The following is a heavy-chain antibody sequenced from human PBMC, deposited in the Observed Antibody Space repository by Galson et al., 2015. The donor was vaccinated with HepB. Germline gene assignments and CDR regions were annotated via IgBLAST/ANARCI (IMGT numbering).Heavy chain of an antibody. CDR2: ISSSSSYI. Sequence: SLRLSCAASGFTFSSYSMNWVRQAPGKGLEWVSSISSSSSYIYYADSVKGRFTISRDNAKNSLYLQMNSLRAEDTAVYYCARAPVRGRGSGSLLRYWGQGTMVTVSS. J-gene: IGHJ3*01. D-gene: IGHD3-10*01. CDR3: ARAPVRGRGSGSLLRY. CDR1: GFTFSSYS. V-gene: IGHV3-21*01.